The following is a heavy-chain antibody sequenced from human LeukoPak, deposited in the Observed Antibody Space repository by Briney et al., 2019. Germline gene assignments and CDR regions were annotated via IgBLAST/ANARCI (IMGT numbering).Heavy chain of an antibody. CDR1: GFTLSTYW. CDR3: ARVSVVSYYFDY. J-gene: IGHJ4*02. CDR2: INPDGSGK. Sequence: GGSLRLSCEASGFTLSTYWMNWVRQVPGKGLDWVANINPDGSGKRYVDSVKGRFTIARDNADNSLSLQMNSLRAEDTAVYYCARVSVVSYYFDYWGQGSLVTVSS. V-gene: IGHV3-7*01. D-gene: IGHD4-23*01.